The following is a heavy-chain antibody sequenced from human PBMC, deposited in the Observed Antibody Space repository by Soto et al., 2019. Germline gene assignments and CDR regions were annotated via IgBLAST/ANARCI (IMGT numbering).Heavy chain of an antibody. CDR2: ISYDGSNK. J-gene: IGHJ6*02. V-gene: IGHV3-30-3*01. CDR3: AILDYYYVMDV. CDR1: GFTFSSYA. Sequence: GGSLRLSCAASGFTFSSYAMHWVRQAPGKGLEWVAVISYDGSNKYYADSVKGRFTISRDNSKNTLYLQMNSLRAEDTAVYYCAILDYYYVMDVWGQGTTSPSP.